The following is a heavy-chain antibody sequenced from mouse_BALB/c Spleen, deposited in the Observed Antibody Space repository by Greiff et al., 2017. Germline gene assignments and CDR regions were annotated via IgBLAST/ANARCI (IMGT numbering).Heavy chain of an antibody. D-gene: IGHD2-12*01. CDR2: IRNKANGYTT. CDR3: ARDIYRFAY. J-gene: IGHJ3*01. Sequence: EVKVEESGGGLVQPGGSLRLSCATSGFTFTDYYMSWVRQPPGKALEWLGFIRNKANGYTTEYSASVKGRFTISRDNSQSILYLQMNTLRAEDSATYYCARDIYRFAYWGQGTLVTVSA. V-gene: IGHV7-3*02. CDR1: GFTFTDYY.